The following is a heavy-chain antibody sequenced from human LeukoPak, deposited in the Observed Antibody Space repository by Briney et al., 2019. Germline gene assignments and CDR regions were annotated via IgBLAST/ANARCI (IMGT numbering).Heavy chain of an antibody. CDR2: IYYSGST. CDR3: ARIRVPPYYGMDV. V-gene: IGHV4-39*01. J-gene: IGHJ6*02. Sequence: TASETLSLTCTVSGGSISSSSYYWGWIRQPPGKGLEWIGSIYYSGSTYYNPSLKSRVTISVDTSKNQFSLKLSSVTAADTAVYYCARIRVPPYYGMDVWGQGTTVTVSS. CDR1: GGSISSSSYY. D-gene: IGHD3-10*01.